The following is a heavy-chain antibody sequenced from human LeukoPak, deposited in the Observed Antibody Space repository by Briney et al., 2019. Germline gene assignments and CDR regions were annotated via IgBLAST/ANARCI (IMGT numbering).Heavy chain of an antibody. V-gene: IGHV4-59*11. D-gene: IGHD5-12*01. J-gene: IGHJ4*02. CDR2: IYDSGST. Sequence: SETLSLTCTVSGGSISSHHWSWIRQPPGKGLEWIGYIYDSGSTNYNPSLKGRVTISVDTSKNQFSLKLSSVTAADTAVYFCARVMGYSGYEFDYWGQGTLVSVSS. CDR3: ARVMGYSGYEFDY. CDR1: GGSISSHH.